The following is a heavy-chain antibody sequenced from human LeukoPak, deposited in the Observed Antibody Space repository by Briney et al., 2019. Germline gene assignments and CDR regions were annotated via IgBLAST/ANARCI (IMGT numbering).Heavy chain of an antibody. J-gene: IGHJ4*02. D-gene: IGHD3-16*01. Sequence: SETLSLTCAVSGGSFSGYSWTWIRQPPGKGLQWIGEINHTGGPNYTPSLKSRVTISMDTSKSQFSLKLSSVTAADTAVYYCARGRNTHPIPFLGPFPSPDFWGQGTLVTVSS. CDR2: INHTGGP. CDR3: ARGRNTHPIPFLGPFPSPDF. CDR1: GGSFSGYS. V-gene: IGHV4-34*01.